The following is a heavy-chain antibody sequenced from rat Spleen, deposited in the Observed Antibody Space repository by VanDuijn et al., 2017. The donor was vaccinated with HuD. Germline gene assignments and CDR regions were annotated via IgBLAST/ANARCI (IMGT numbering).Heavy chain of an antibody. CDR2: INPDGSNT. J-gene: IGHJ3*01. V-gene: IGHV5-35*01. Sequence: EVQLVESGGGLVRPGSPLKLSCVASGFTFSNNWLNWIRQAPGQGLEWVASINPDGSNTYYPDTVKGRFMISKDNAKNTGYLQLNNLRSDDTAMYYCTGGGHSAFNWFAYWGQGTLVTVSS. CDR3: TGGGHSAFNWFAY. CDR1: GFTFSNNW. D-gene: IGHD3-3*01.